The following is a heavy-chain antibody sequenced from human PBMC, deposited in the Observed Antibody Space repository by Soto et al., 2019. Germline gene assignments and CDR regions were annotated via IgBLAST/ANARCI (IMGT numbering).Heavy chain of an antibody. J-gene: IGHJ6*02. CDR1: GFTFSTYV. CDR2: ISHDASHR. Sequence: GGSLRLSCSPSGFTFSTYVMHWVRQSPGKGLEWVALISHDASHRYYIDSVEGRFTISRDNSKNTLFLQLSSLRTDDTAVYFCAKDRSPELYDYGFDVWGQGTTVTVSS. V-gene: IGHV3-30*18. CDR3: AKDRSPELYDYGFDV. D-gene: IGHD1-26*01.